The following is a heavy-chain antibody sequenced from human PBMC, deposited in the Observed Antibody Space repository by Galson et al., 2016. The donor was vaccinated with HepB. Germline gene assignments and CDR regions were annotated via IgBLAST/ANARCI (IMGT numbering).Heavy chain of an antibody. D-gene: IGHD5-18*01. CDR1: GGAFSNGLYY. Sequence: TLSLTCTVSGGAFSNGLYYWSWIRQPAGKGLEWIGRIYSNGSTNYNPSLKSRVTISVGTSKNQFSLRLSSVTAADTAVYYCARDSSVDTYDYMDVWGKGTTVVVSS. CDR3: ARDSSVDTYDYMDV. CDR2: IYSNGST. V-gene: IGHV4-61*02. J-gene: IGHJ6*03.